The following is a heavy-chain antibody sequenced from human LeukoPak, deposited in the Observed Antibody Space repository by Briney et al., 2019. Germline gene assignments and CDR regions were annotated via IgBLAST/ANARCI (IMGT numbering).Heavy chain of an antibody. CDR1: GGSISSYY. J-gene: IGHJ4*02. V-gene: IGHV4-4*07. Sequence: SETLSLTCTVSGGSISSYYWSWIRQPAGKGLEWIGRIYISGTTNYNPSLKSRVTISVDKSKNQFSLKLNSVTAADTAVYYCARDDSPYSSGWIDYWGQGTLVTVSS. CDR3: ARDDSPYSSGWIDY. D-gene: IGHD6-19*01. CDR2: IYISGTT.